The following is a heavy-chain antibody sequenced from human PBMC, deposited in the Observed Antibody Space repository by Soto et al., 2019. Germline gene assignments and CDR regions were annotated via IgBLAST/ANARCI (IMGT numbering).Heavy chain of an antibody. D-gene: IGHD6-13*01. CDR1: GFTFSSYA. Sequence: GGSLRLSCAASGFTFSSYAMHWVRQAPGKGLGWVAVISYDGSNKYYADSVKGRFTISRDNSKNTLYLQMNSLRAEDTAVYYCERNSTYIAAAGPFDYWGQGTLVTVYS. V-gene: IGHV3-30-3*01. J-gene: IGHJ4*02. CDR3: ERNSTYIAAAGPFDY. CDR2: ISYDGSNK.